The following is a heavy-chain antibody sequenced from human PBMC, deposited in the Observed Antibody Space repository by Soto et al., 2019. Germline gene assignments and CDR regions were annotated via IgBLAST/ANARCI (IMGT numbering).Heavy chain of an antibody. D-gene: IGHD6-19*01. CDR3: ARVAVAGTRFDY. Sequence: QVQLQESGPGLVKPSGTLSLTCAVSGGSISSSNGWRWVRQPPGKGREWIGEIYHSRSTNYNPSLKSRVTISVDKSTNQFSQMLRSGTAADTAVYYCARVAVAGTRFDYWGQGTLVTVSS. V-gene: IGHV4-4*02. CDR1: GGSISSSNG. J-gene: IGHJ4*02. CDR2: IYHSRST.